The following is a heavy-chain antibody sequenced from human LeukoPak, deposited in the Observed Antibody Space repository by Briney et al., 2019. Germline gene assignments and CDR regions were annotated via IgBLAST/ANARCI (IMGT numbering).Heavy chain of an antibody. V-gene: IGHV3-23*01. CDR2: ISCSGGST. J-gene: IGHJ4*02. D-gene: IGHD3-3*01. CDR3: ATGYPYYDFWSGYFRSTSY. Sequence: GGTLRLSFAASGFPFSSYGMNWVRPAPGKGLEWVSAISCSGGSTYYADSVKGRFTISRDNSKNTLYLQMNSLRTEDTAVYYCATGYPYYDFWSGYFRSTSYWGQGTLVTVSS. CDR1: GFPFSSYG.